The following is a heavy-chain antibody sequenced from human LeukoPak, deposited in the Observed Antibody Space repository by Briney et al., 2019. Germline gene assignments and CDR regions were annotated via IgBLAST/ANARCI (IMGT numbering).Heavy chain of an antibody. CDR1: GGTFSSYA. CDR3: ARDLQLERQEANWFDP. V-gene: IGHV1-69*05. D-gene: IGHD1-1*01. CDR2: IIPIFGTA. J-gene: IGHJ5*02. Sequence: ASVKVSCKASGGTFSSYAISWVRQAPGQGLEWMGGIIPIFGTANYAQKFQGRVTITTDESTSTAYMELSSLRSEDTAAYYCARDLQLERQEANWFDPWGQGTLVTVSS.